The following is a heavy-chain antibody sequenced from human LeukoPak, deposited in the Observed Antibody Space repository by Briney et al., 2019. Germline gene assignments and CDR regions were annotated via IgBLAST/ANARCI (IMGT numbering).Heavy chain of an antibody. CDR1: GFTFSSYA. CDR3: ATQYGSGSYEFDY. CDR2: ISGSGGST. V-gene: IGHV3-23*01. J-gene: IGHJ4*02. Sequence: GGSLRLSCAASGFTFSSYAMSWVRQAPGKGLEWVSAISGSGGSTYYADSVKGRFTISRDNSKNTLYLQMNSLRAEDTAVYYCATQYGSGSYEFDYWGQGTLITVSS. D-gene: IGHD3-10*01.